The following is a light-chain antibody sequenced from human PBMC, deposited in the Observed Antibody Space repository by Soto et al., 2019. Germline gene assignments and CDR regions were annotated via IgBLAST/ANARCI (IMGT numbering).Light chain of an antibody. CDR3: CSYTSSVTYV. CDR1: SSDVGAYNS. Sequence: QSVLTQPASVSGSPVQSITISCTGTSSDVGAYNSVSWCQQHPGEAPKLVIYDVSSRPSGVSDRFSGSKSGSTASLTISGLQAEDEADYYCCSYTSSVTYVFGTGTKVTVL. CDR2: DVS. J-gene: IGLJ1*01. V-gene: IGLV2-14*03.